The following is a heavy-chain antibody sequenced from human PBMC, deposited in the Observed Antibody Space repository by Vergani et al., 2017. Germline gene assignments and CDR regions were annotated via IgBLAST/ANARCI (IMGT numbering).Heavy chain of an antibody. CDR2: IYYSGST. V-gene: IGHV4-39*07. D-gene: IGHD4-11*01. CDR3: ARVDYRPYYYYGMDV. J-gene: IGHJ6*02. Sequence: QLQLQESGPGLVKPSETLSLTCTVSGGSISSRSYYSGWIRQPPGKGLEWFGSIYYSGSTNYNPSLKSRVTISVDTSKNQFSLKLSTVTAADTAVYYCARVDYRPYYYYGMDVWGQGTTVTVSS. CDR1: GGSISSRSYY.